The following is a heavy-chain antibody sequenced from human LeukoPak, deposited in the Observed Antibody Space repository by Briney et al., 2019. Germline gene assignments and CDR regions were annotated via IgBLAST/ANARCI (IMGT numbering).Heavy chain of an antibody. CDR3: ATTNYQEYFHN. CDR2: IYTSGST. Sequence: PSETLSLTRTVSGASISSYYWSWVRQPAGEGLEWIGRIYTSGSTNYKPSLKSRVTMSVDTSKNQFSLKLTSVTAADTAVYYCATTNYQEYFHNWGQGTLVIVSS. V-gene: IGHV4-4*07. CDR1: GASISSYY. J-gene: IGHJ1*01. D-gene: IGHD1-7*01.